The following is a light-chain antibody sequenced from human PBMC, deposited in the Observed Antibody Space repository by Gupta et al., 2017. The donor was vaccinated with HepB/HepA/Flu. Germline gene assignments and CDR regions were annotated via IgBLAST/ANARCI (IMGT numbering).Light chain of an antibody. CDR1: TLGRKY. J-gene: IGLJ2*01. Sequence: SSDLPQTPSVSVSPGQTAHITCSGDTLGRKYVSWYQQRPDLSPVLVIYEDTKRPSGISERFSGSNAGNIATLTISGTQALDEADYYGQTGDSSTAVVFGGGTRLTVL. CDR2: EDT. CDR3: QTGDSSTAVV. V-gene: IGLV3-1*01.